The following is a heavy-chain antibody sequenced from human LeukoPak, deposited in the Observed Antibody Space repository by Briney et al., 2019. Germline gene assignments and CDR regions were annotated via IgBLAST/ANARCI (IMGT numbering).Heavy chain of an antibody. D-gene: IGHD4-17*01. V-gene: IGHV3-23*01. CDR1: GFTFSSYA. Sequence: GGSLRLSCAASGFTFSSYAMSWVRQAPGKGLEWVSAISGSGGSTYYADSVKGRFTISRHNSKNTLYLQMNSLRAEDTAVYYCARSAYGDYEGIYYFDYWGQGTLVTVSS. J-gene: IGHJ4*02. CDR3: ARSAYGDYEGIYYFDY. CDR2: ISGSGGST.